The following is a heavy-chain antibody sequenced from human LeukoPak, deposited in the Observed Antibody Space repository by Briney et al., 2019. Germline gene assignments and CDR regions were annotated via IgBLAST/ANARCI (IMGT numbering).Heavy chain of an antibody. CDR3: AKRDTTGTSNWFDP. Sequence: ASAKVSCKASGYTFTSYGISWVRQAPGQGLEWMGWISAYNGNTNYAQKLQGRVTMTTDTSTSTAYMELRSLRSDDTAVYYCAKRDTTGTSNWFDPWGQGTLVTVSS. D-gene: IGHD1-1*01. J-gene: IGHJ5*02. CDR1: GYTFTSYG. CDR2: ISAYNGNT. V-gene: IGHV1-18*01.